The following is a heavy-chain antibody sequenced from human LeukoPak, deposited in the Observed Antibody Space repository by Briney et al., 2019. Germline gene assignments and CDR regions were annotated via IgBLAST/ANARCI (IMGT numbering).Heavy chain of an antibody. CDR2: IYYSGST. CDR3: ARRLFWSGYYTY. V-gene: IGHV4-39*01. D-gene: IGHD3-3*01. J-gene: IGHJ4*02. Sequence: KPSETLSLTCTVSGVSIRSSYYYWGWIRQPPGKGLEWIGSIYYSGSTYYNPSLKSRVTISVDTSKNQFSLKLSSVTAADTAVYYCARRLFWSGYYTYWGQGTLVTVSS. CDR1: GVSIRSSYYY.